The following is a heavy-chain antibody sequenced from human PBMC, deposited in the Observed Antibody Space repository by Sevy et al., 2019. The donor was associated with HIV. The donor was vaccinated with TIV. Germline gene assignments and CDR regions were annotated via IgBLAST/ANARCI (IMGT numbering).Heavy chain of an antibody. CDR2: INPNSGYT. CDR3: TRVEMFTFGGVIAIFHY. J-gene: IGHJ4*02. D-gene: IGHD3-16*02. V-gene: IGHV1-2*02. Sequence: ASVKVSCKASGYTFTGHYMHWVRQAPGQGLEWMGWINPNSGYTKYAQKFQGRVTMTRDTSINTAYMEVSRLRSDDTAMYYCTRVEMFTFGGVIAIFHYWGQGILVTVSS. CDR1: GYTFTGHY.